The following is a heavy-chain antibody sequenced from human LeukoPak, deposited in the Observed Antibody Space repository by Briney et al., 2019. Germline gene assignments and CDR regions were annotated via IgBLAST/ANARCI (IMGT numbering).Heavy chain of an antibody. D-gene: IGHD6-13*01. V-gene: IGHV3-7*04. Sequence: GGSLRLSCAVSGITFSRLPMTWVRQAPGKGLEWVANINRDGSKKYYVDSVKGRFTISRDNVKNSVYLQMNSLRAEDTAVYSCARAVAAADSYWGRGTLVTVSS. CDR2: INRDGSKK. CDR1: GITFSRLP. J-gene: IGHJ4*02. CDR3: ARAVAAADSY.